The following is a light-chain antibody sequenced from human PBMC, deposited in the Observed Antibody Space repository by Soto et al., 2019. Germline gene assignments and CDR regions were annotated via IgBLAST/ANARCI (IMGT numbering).Light chain of an antibody. V-gene: IGKV3-15*01. CDR3: QQYNNWPAT. J-gene: IGKJ1*01. Sequence: EIVMTQSPATLSVSPWGRATLSCRASQSVSSNLAWYQQKPGQAPRLLIYGASTRATGIPARFSGSGSGTEFTLTISSLQSEDFAVYYCQQYNNWPATFGQGTKVDIK. CDR2: GAS. CDR1: QSVSSN.